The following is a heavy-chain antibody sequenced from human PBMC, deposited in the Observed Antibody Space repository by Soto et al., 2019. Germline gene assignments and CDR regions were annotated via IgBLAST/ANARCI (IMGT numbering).Heavy chain of an antibody. J-gene: IGHJ4*02. Sequence: PSETLSLTCAVYGESLSGYYWSWIRQTPGKGLEWIGEINHRGSTNYNPSLKSRVTISVDTSKNQFSLNLSSVTAADTAVYYCARGVYNTIFGVVSLDYWGQGTLVTVSS. CDR1: GESLSGYY. CDR2: INHRGST. D-gene: IGHD3-3*01. CDR3: ARGVYNTIFGVVSLDY. V-gene: IGHV4-34*01.